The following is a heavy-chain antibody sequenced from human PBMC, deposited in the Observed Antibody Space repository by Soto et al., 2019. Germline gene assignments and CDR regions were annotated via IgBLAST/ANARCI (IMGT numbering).Heavy chain of an antibody. Sequence: EVQLVESGGGLVQPGGSLRLTCAASGFTFSTYGMNWVRQAPGKGLEWISYISSRSTTILSADSVKGRFTISRDNARNSLYLHMDTVRAEDTAVYYCARDADNYGYYFDYWGQGSLVTVSS. J-gene: IGHJ4*02. CDR3: ARDADNYGYYFDY. CDR2: ISSRSTTI. CDR1: GFTFSTYG. D-gene: IGHD2-2*03. V-gene: IGHV3-48*01.